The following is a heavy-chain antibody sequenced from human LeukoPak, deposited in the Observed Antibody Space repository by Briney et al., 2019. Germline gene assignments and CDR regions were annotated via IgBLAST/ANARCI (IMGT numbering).Heavy chain of an antibody. CDR2: ISGSGDNT. CDR1: GFTFSSYA. Sequence: GGSLRLSCAASGFTFSSYAMNWVRQAPGKGLEWVSIISGSGDNTYYTDSVKGRFTISRDNSKSTLLLQMNSLRAEDTAVYYCAKVRWDNSGWYYLDSWGQGTLVTVSS. CDR3: AKVRWDNSGWYYLDS. V-gene: IGHV3-23*01. J-gene: IGHJ4*02. D-gene: IGHD6-19*01.